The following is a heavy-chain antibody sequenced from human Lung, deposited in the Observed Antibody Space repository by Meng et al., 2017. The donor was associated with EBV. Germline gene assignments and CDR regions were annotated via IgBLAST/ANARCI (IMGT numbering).Heavy chain of an antibody. V-gene: IGHV4-31*03. CDR1: RASCIIGSYE. CDR3: ANAGRFGESLGDY. CDR2: INFTGSG. J-gene: IGHJ4*02. D-gene: IGHD3-10*01. Sequence: QLHEQRPWLVLLSTTPSLTCTVSRASCIIGSYELGLFRQQPGNGLEWIWYINFTGSGFYNPSLKSRVTISVDTSKNQFSLNLSSVTAADTAVYYCANAGRFGESLGDYWGQGILVTVSS.